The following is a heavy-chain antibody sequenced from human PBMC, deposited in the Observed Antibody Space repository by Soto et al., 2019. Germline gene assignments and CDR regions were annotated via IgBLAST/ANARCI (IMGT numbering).Heavy chain of an antibody. Sequence: SVKVSCKASGGTFSSYAIRWVRQAPGQGLEWMGGIIPIFGTANYAQKFQGRVTITADESTSTAYMELSSLRSEDTAVYYCARAPKRWLQLLHYFDYWGQGTLVTVSS. D-gene: IGHD5-12*01. CDR1: GGTFSSYA. V-gene: IGHV1-69*13. CDR3: ARAPKRWLQLLHYFDY. CDR2: IIPIFGTA. J-gene: IGHJ4*02.